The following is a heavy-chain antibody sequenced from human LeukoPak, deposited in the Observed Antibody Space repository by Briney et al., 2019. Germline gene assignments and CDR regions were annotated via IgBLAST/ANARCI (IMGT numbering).Heavy chain of an antibody. V-gene: IGHV4-38-2*01. J-gene: IGHJ5*02. Sequence: SETLSLTCAVSGYSISSDYYWGWIRQPPGKGLEWIGSFYHSGSTHHNPSLKSRVTISMDTSKNQFSLNLRSVTAADTAVYYCARLDVNGDPDTWGQGTLVTVSS. CDR3: ARLDVNGDPDT. D-gene: IGHD4-17*01. CDR2: FYHSGST. CDR1: GYSISSDYY.